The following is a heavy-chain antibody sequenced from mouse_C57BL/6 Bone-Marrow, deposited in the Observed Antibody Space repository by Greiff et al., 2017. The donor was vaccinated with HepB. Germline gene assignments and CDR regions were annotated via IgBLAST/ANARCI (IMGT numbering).Heavy chain of an antibody. CDR2: ISNKANGYTT. V-gene: IGHV7-3*01. CDR3: ASLCYYGSSPAWFAY. D-gene: IGHD1-1*01. J-gene: IGHJ3*01. CDR1: GFTFTDYY. Sequence: DVHLVESGGGLVQPGGSLSLSCAASGFTFTDYYMSWVRQPPGKALEWLGFISNKANGYTTEYSASVKGRFTISRANSQGILYLQMNALRAEDRAAYYCASLCYYGSSPAWFAYWGQGTLVTVSA.